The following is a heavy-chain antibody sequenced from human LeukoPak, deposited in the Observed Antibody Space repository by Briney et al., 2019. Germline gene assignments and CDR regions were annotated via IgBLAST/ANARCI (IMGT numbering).Heavy chain of an antibody. D-gene: IGHD3-16*01. CDR2: IKQDGSDK. Sequence: GGSLRLSCAASGFTFSNHWMAWVRQAPGKGLEWVANIKQDGSDKYYLDSMKGRLTISRDNAKNSLYLQVNSLRVEDTAVYYCASLNYGQVWGSPHYYFDYWGQGILVTVSS. J-gene: IGHJ4*02. CDR1: GFTFSNHW. CDR3: ASLNYGQVWGSPHYYFDY. V-gene: IGHV3-7*01.